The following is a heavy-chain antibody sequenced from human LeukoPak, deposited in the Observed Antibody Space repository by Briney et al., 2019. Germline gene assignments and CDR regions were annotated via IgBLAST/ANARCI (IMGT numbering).Heavy chain of an antibody. CDR3: ARHGYYDSSTVDY. Sequence: PSETLSLTCTVSGGSISTYYWSWIRQPPGKGLEWIGYFYCSGGTNYNPSLKSRVTISVDTSENQFSLKLTSVTAADTAVYYCARHGYYDSSTVDYWGQGTLVTVSS. D-gene: IGHD3-22*01. J-gene: IGHJ4*02. V-gene: IGHV4-59*08. CDR1: GGSISTYY. CDR2: FYCSGGT.